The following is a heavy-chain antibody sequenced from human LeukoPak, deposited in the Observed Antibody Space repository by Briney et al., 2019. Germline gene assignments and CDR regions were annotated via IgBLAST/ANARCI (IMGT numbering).Heavy chain of an antibody. D-gene: IGHD5-18*01. CDR2: IHYSGST. CDR1: GDSISPYY. Sequence: SETLSLTCTVSGDSISPYYWNWIRQPPGKGLEWIVYIHYSGSTNYNPSLKSRVTISVDTSKNQFSLKLSSVTAADTAVYYCARFRGYTDYEGFDYRGQGTLVTVSS. J-gene: IGHJ4*02. CDR3: ARFRGYTDYEGFDY. V-gene: IGHV4-59*01.